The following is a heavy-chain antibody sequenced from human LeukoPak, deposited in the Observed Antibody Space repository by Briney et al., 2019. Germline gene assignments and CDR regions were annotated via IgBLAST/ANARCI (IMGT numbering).Heavy chain of an antibody. V-gene: IGHV4-34*01. J-gene: IGHJ4*02. CDR2: INHSGST. CDR3: ARARGGYSYGYHY. CDR1: GGSFSGYY. D-gene: IGHD5-18*01. Sequence: PSETLSLTCAVYGGSFSGYYWSWIRQPPGKGLEWIGEINHSGSTNYNPSLKSRVTISVDTSKNQFSLKLSSVTAADTAVHYCARARGGYSYGYHYWGQGTLVTVSS.